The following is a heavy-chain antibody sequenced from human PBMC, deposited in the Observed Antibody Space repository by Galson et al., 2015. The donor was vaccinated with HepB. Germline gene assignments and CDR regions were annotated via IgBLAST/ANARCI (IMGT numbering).Heavy chain of an antibody. CDR3: ARIRYSSSSRDGYPDAFDI. CDR1: GFTFSSYS. D-gene: IGHD6-6*01. CDR2: ISSSSSYI. V-gene: IGHV3-21*01. J-gene: IGHJ3*02. Sequence: SLRLSCAASGFTFSSYSMNWVRQAPGKGLEWVSSISSSSSYIYYADSVKGRFTISRDNAKNSLYLQMNSLRAEDTAVYYCARIRYSSSSRDGYPDAFDIWGQGTMVTVSS.